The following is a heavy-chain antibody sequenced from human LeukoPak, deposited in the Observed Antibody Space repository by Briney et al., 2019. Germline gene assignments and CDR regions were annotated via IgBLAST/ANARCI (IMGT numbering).Heavy chain of an antibody. CDR3: ATALYGDYPHY. V-gene: IGHV5-51*01. CDR2: IYPGDSDT. J-gene: IGHJ4*02. Sequence: GESLKISCKASRYSLASYWIGWVRQMPGKGLEWMGIIYPGDSDTRYSPSFQGQVTISADKSISTAYLQWSNLKASDTAMYYCATALYGDYPHYWAQGTLVTVSS. CDR1: RYSLASYW. D-gene: IGHD4-17*01.